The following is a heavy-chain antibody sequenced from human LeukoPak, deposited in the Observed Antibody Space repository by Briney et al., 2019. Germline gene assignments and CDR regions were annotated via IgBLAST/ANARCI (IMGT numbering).Heavy chain of an antibody. CDR2: KRQDGSEK. V-gene: IGHV3-7*05. D-gene: IGHD4-23*01. CDR3: ARCGTAVPTDF. CDR1: GFTFSNYY. J-gene: IGHJ4*02. Sequence: GGSLRLSCAASGFTFSNYYMTWVRQAPGRGLEWVANKRQDGSEKYYVDSVKGRFTISRDNAKNSLYLQMYSLRVEDTAIYYCARCGTAVPTDFWGQGTLVTVSS.